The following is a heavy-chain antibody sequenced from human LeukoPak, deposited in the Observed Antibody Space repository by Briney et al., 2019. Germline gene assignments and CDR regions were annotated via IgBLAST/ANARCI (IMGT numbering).Heavy chain of an antibody. V-gene: IGHV3-11*06. J-gene: IGHJ5*02. Sequence: GGSLRLSCAASGFTFSDYYMSWIRQAPGKGLEWVSYISGSSSYIKYADSVKGRFTISRDNAKSSLYLHMNSLRAEDTAVYYCARDLVSAQNNWFDPWGQGTLVTVSS. CDR3: ARDLVSAQNNWFDP. D-gene: IGHD5/OR15-5a*01. CDR2: ISGSSSYI. CDR1: GFTFSDYY.